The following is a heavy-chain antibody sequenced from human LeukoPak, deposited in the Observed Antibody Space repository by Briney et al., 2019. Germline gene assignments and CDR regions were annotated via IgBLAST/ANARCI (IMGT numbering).Heavy chain of an antibody. CDR2: IHLEGNEK. J-gene: IGHJ4*02. Sequence: PGGSLRLSCAVSGFSFTNFWMSWVRQAPGRGLEWVANIHLEGNEKYHVESVKGRFTISRDNTKNLLFLQMNGLRVEDTAVYYCARGDAFSGDHWGQGTLVAVSS. V-gene: IGHV3-7*04. CDR3: ARGDAFSGDH. CDR1: GFSFTNFW.